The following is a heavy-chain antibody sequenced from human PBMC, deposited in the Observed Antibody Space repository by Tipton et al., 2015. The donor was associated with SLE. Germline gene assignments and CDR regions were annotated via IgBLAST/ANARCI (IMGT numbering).Heavy chain of an antibody. CDR3: ARDVIAAAGALDY. CDR2: ISSSSSYI. V-gene: IGHV3-21*01. Sequence: QLVQSGGGSVQPGGSLRLSCAASGFTVSSNYMSWVRQAPGKGLEWVSSISSSSSYIYYADSVKGRFAISRDNAKNSLYLQMNSLRAEDTAVYYWARDVIAAAGALDYWGQETPVTVSS. D-gene: IGHD6-13*01. J-gene: IGHJ4*02. CDR1: GFTVSSNY.